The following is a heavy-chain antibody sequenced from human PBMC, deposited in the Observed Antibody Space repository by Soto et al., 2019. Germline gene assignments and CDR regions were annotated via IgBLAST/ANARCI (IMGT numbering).Heavy chain of an antibody. J-gene: IGHJ5*02. CDR3: ARDLVAARHTNCFDP. CDR2: ISSTSSDR. D-gene: IGHD6-6*01. CDR1: AFTFSSYS. Sequence: PGGSLRLSCAASAFTFSSYSMNCVRQAPGKGLGWVSAISSTSSDRYNAASVKRRITTTRDNAKNTLYLQMNSLRAEDTAVYYCARDLVAARHTNCFDPWGQGTMVTVSS. V-gene: IGHV3-21*01.